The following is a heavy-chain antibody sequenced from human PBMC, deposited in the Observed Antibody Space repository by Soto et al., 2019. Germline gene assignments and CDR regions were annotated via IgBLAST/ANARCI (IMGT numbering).Heavy chain of an antibody. V-gene: IGHV3-30*03. CDR3: AREAGCSGTNCNVYFDY. CDR2: ISYESIST. Sequence: GGSLRLSCVASRLTFSNYGMHWVRQAPGKGLEWVAVISYESISTVYRDSVRGRFTISRDNSRNTLYLHMNSLTPEDTAVYYCAREAGCSGTNCNVYFDYWGLGTLVTVS. J-gene: IGHJ4*01. CDR1: RLTFSNYG. D-gene: IGHD2-15*01.